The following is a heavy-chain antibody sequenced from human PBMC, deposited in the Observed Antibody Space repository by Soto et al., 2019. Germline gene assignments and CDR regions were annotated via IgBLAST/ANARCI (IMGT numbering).Heavy chain of an antibody. CDR3: TTDQGGDYDSSGSIPWGDY. D-gene: IGHD3-22*01. J-gene: IGHJ4*02. CDR1: GFTFSNAW. CDR2: IKSKTDGGTT. Sequence: EVQLVESGGGLVKPGGSLRLSCAASGFTFSNAWMSWVRQAPGKGLEWVGRIKSKTDGGTTDYAAPVKGRFTISRDDSKNTLYLQMNSLKTEDTAVYYCTTDQGGDYDSSGSIPWGDYWGQGTLVTVSS. V-gene: IGHV3-15*01.